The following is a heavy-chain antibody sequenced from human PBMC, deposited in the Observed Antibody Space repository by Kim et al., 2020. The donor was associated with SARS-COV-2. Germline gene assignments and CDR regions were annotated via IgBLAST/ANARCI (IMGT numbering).Heavy chain of an antibody. CDR1: GGSISSYY. CDR3: ARAFSYYYDSSGYYYYYYGVDV. CDR2: IYTSGST. D-gene: IGHD3-22*01. J-gene: IGHJ6*02. Sequence: SETLSLTCTVSGGSISSYYWSWIRQPAGKGLEWIGRIYTSGSTNYNPSLKSRVTMSVDTSKNQFSLKLSSVTAADTAVYYCARAFSYYYDSSGYYYYYYGVDVWGQGTTVTVPS. V-gene: IGHV4-4*07.